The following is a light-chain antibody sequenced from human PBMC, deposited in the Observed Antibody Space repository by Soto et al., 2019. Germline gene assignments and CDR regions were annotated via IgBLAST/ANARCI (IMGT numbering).Light chain of an antibody. V-gene: IGKV3-11*01. CDR2: DAS. CDR3: QQRSDWSWT. J-gene: IGKJ1*01. Sequence: EIVLTQSPATLSLSPGERATLSCRASQSVSSYLAWYQQKPGQAPRLLIYDASNRATGIPARFGGSGSGTDFTLTISSLEPEDFAVYSCQQRSDWSWTFGQGTKVEIK. CDR1: QSVSSY.